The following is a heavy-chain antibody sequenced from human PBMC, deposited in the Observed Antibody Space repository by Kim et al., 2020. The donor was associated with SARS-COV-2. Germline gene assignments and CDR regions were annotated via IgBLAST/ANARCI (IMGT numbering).Heavy chain of an antibody. CDR2: ISSNSGHT. CDR1: GYSFSNYG. J-gene: IGHJ4*01. Sequence: ASVKVSCKAYGYSFSNYGLVWARQAPGQGLEWMGWISSNSGHTKYAQNVQGRVTLTTDTSTNTGYMELSSLRSDDTAVYYCAPYYDSNSYRGQWDWGQGTPVTVSS. V-gene: IGHV1-18*01. D-gene: IGHD3-22*01. CDR3: APYYDSNSYRGQWD.